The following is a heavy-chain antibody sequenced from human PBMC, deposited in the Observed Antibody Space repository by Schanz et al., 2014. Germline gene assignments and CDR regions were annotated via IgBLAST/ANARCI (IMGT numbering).Heavy chain of an antibody. J-gene: IGHJ3*02. Sequence: DVQLLESGGGFVQPGGSLRLSCAASGFTFSTYAMSWVRQAPGKGPEWVSSLTGSGGGTYYADSVRGRFAISRDNSKNTLYLEMTSLRGEDTAVYYCARENLNWEAFDIWGQGTVVTVSS. CDR2: LTGSGGGT. V-gene: IGHV3-23*01. CDR1: GFTFSTYA. D-gene: IGHD7-27*01. CDR3: ARENLNWEAFDI.